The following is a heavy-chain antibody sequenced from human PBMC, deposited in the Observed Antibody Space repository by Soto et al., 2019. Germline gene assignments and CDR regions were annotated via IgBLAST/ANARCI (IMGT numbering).Heavy chain of an antibody. J-gene: IGHJ5*02. V-gene: IGHV4-4*02. CDR3: ARVWTTVTNWFDP. Sequence: SKTLSLTCAVSGGSISSSNWWSWVRQPPGKGLEWIGEIYHSGSTNYNPSLKSRVTISVDKSKNQFSLKLSSVTAADTAVYYCARVWTTVTNWFDPWGQGTLVTVSS. CDR1: GGSISSSNW. D-gene: IGHD4-17*01. CDR2: IYHSGST.